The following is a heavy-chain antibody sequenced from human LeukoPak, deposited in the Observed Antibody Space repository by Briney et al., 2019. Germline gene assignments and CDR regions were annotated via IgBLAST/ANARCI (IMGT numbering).Heavy chain of an antibody. CDR3: ARLTVRGVIIKPDGMDV. CDR2: INHSGST. V-gene: IGHV4-34*01. D-gene: IGHD3-10*01. J-gene: IGHJ6*04. Sequence: PSETLSLTCAVYGGSFSGYYWSWIRQPPGKRLEWIGEINHSGSTNYNPSLKSRVTISVDMSKNQFSLKLSSVTAADTAVYYCARLTVRGVIIKPDGMDVWGKGTTVTVSS. CDR1: GGSFSGYY.